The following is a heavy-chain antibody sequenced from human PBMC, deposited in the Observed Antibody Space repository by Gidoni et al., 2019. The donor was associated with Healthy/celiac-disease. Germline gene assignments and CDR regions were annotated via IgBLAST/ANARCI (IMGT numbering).Heavy chain of an antibody. V-gene: IGHV4-39*01. CDR3: ARPPRGVVTPHVAFDI. D-gene: IGHD2-21*02. CDR1: GGSISSRSYY. Sequence: QLQLQESGPGLVKPSETLSLTCTASGGSISSRSYYWGWIRQPPGKGLEWIGSIYYSGSTYYNPSLNSRVTISLDTSKNQFSLKLSSVTAADTAVYYCARPPRGVVTPHVAFDIWGQGTMVTVSS. CDR2: IYYSGST. J-gene: IGHJ3*02.